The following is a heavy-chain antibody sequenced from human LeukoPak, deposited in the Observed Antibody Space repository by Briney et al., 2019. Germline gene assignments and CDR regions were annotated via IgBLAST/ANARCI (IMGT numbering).Heavy chain of an antibody. J-gene: IGHJ4*02. D-gene: IGHD6-19*01. CDR2: VRYDGNDK. V-gene: IGHV3-30*02. CDR3: AKDSPRSGWYDFDY. Sequence: GGSLRLSCAASGFAFSSNGMHWFRQAPGKGLEWVTFVRYDGNDKYYAGSVKGRFTISRDNSKSTMYLQMNSLRVEDTAVYYCAKDSPRSGWYDFDYWGQGTLVTVSS. CDR1: GFAFSSNG.